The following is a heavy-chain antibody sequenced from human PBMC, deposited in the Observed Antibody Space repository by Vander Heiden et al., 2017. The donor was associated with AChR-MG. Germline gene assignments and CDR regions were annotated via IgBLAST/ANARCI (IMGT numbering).Heavy chain of an antibody. V-gene: IGHV1-69*06. CDR3: ASLGYCSSTSCYTGVDYYYYYGMDV. CDR1: GGTLSSYS. J-gene: IGHJ6*02. CDR2: IIPIFGTA. D-gene: IGHD2-2*02. Sequence: QVQLVQSGAEVKKPGSSVKVSCKASGGTLSSYSTSRVRQAPGQGLEWMGGIIPIFGTANYAQKFQGRVTITADKSTSTAYMELSSLRSEDTAVYYCASLGYCSSTSCYTGVDYYYYYGMDVWGQGTTVTVSS.